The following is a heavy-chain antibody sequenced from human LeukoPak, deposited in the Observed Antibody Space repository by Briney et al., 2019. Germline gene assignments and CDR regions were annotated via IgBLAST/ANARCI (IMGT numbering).Heavy chain of an antibody. Sequence: GGSLRLSCAASGFTFSAHSMNWVRQAPGKGLEWVASISSRSSYIYYGGSVKGRFTVSRDNARNSVYLQMNSLRVEDTAVYYCVRRAVSGEEALDFDYWGQGTLVTVSS. V-gene: IGHV3-21*01. D-gene: IGHD6-19*01. CDR1: GFTFSAHS. J-gene: IGHJ4*02. CDR3: VRRAVSGEEALDFDY. CDR2: ISSRSSYI.